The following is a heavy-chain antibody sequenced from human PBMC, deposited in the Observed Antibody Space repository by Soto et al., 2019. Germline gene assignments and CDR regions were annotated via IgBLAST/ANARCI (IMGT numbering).Heavy chain of an antibody. CDR3: SRLDHAEVPFDY. D-gene: IGHD3-3*01. V-gene: IGHV3-49*03. Sequence: GGSLRLSCTASGFTFGDYAMSWFRQAPGKGLEWLGFIKSITYGGTTEYAASVKGRFTISRDDSKSIAYLQMNSLKTEDTAVYYCSRLDHAEVPFDYWGQGALVTVSS. CDR2: IKSITYGGTT. CDR1: GFTFGDYA. J-gene: IGHJ4*02.